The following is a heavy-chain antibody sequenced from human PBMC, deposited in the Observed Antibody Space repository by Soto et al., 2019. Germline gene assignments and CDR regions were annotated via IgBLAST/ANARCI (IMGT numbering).Heavy chain of an antibody. CDR1: GFTFSSYA. J-gene: IGHJ4*02. Sequence: PGGSLRLSCAASGFTFSSYAMSWVRQAPGKGLEWVSAISGSGGSTYYADSVKGRFTISRDNAKTSLYLQMDSLRNEDTAVYYCARFFGSGFDYWGQGTLVTVSS. CDR2: ISGSGGST. CDR3: ARFFGSGFDY. V-gene: IGHV3-23*01. D-gene: IGHD6-19*01.